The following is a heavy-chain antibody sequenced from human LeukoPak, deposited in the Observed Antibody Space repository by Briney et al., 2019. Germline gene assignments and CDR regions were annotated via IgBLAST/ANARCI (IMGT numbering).Heavy chain of an antibody. Sequence: ASVKVSCKASGYTFTSYYMHWVRQAPGQGLEWMGWINPNSGGTNYAQKFQGRVTMTRDTSISTAYMELSRLRSDDTAEYYCARDREPLSGWTPDFDYWGQGTLVTVSS. D-gene: IGHD6-19*01. CDR2: INPNSGGT. CDR3: ARDREPLSGWTPDFDY. J-gene: IGHJ4*02. CDR1: GYTFTSYY. V-gene: IGHV1-2*02.